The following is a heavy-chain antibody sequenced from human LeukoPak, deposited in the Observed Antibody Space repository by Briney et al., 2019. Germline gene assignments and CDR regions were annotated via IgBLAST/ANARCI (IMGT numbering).Heavy chain of an antibody. J-gene: IGHJ6*02. CDR2: IYYSGST. Sequence: SETLSLTCTVSGGSISSYYWSWIRQPPGKGLEWVGYIYYSGSTNYNPSLKSRVTILVDTSKNQFSLKLSSVTAADTAVYYCARDKNYYGMDVWGQGTMVTVSS. CDR3: ARDKNYYGMDV. V-gene: IGHV4-59*01. D-gene: IGHD2/OR15-2a*01. CDR1: GGSISSYY.